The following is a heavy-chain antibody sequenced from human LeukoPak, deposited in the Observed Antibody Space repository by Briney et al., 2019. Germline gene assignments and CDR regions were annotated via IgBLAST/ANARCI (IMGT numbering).Heavy chain of an antibody. CDR2: IYYSGGT. J-gene: IGHJ4*02. CDR1: GGSISSGGYY. CDR3: AGYGLEGYYFDY. Sequence: SESLSLTCTVSGGSISSGGYYWSWIRRHPVNGLEWIGYIYYSGGTFYNPSLKSRASISVDTSKNQFSLKLSSVTAADTAVYYCAGYGLEGYYFDYWGQGTLVTVSS. V-gene: IGHV4-31*03. D-gene: IGHD5-18*01.